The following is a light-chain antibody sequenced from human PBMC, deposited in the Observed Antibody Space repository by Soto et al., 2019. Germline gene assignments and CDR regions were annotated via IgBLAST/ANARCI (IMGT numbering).Light chain of an antibody. CDR2: AAS. CDR1: QDISSY. CDR3: QKYNSAPQT. J-gene: IGKJ1*01. Sequence: DIQMTQSPSSLSASVGDRVTITCRASQDISSYLAWYQQKPGKVPRLLIYAASTLQSGVPSRFSGSGSGTDFTLTISSLQPADVATYSCQKYNSAPQTFGQGTQVEIK. V-gene: IGKV1-27*01.